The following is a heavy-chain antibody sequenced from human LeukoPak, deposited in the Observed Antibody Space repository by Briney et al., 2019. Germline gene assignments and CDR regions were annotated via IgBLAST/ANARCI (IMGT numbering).Heavy chain of an antibody. Sequence: SVKVSCKASGGTFSWVRQAPGQGLEWMGRIIPILGIANYAQKLQGRVTMTTDTSTSTAYMELRSLRSDDTAVYYCARDDYDILTGPPDYWGQGTLVTVSS. CDR3: ARDDYDILTGPPDY. J-gene: IGHJ4*02. CDR1: GGTFS. CDR2: IIPILGIA. V-gene: IGHV1-69*04. D-gene: IGHD3-9*01.